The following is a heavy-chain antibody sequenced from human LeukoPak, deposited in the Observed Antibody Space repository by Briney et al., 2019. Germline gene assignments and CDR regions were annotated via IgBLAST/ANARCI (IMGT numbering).Heavy chain of an antibody. J-gene: IGHJ4*02. V-gene: IGHV4-39*01. CDR3: ARRNYYDSSGYFDY. CDR1: GGSISSTSYY. D-gene: IGHD3-22*01. Sequence: PSETLSLTCTVSGGSISSTSYYWGWIRQPPGKGLEWIGSISYSGSTYYNPSLKSRVTISVDTSKNQFSLKLSSVTAADTAVYYCARRNYYDSSGYFDYWGQGTLVTVSS. CDR2: ISYSGST.